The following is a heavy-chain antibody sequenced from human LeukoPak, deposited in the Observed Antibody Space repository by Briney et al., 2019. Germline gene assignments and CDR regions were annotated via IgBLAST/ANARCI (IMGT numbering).Heavy chain of an antibody. CDR1: GFTFSNYG. CDR2: INSDGSST. V-gene: IGHV3-74*01. J-gene: IGHJ4*02. D-gene: IGHD3-22*01. CDR3: ARAGYYYDSSGYHYYFDY. Sequence: GGTLRLSCAASGFTFSNYGLSWVRQAPGKGLVWVSRINSDGSSTSYADSVKGRFTISRDNAKNTLYLQMNSLRAEDTAVYYCARAGYYYDSSGYHYYFDYWGQGTLVTVSS.